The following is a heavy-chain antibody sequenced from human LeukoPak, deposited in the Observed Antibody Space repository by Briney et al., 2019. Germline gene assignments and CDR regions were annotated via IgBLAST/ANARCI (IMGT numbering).Heavy chain of an antibody. J-gene: IGHJ6*03. CDR3: ARVGSASRLLYYMDV. Sequence: PSETLSLTCTVSGGSISTSLYYWGWIRQPPGKGLEWIGSIYYNGNTYYNPSLKSRVTISVDTSKNQFSLNLSSVIAADTAVYFCARVGSASRLLYYMDVWGKGTTVTVSS. D-gene: IGHD2-2*01. V-gene: IGHV4-39*07. CDR1: GGSISTSLYY. CDR2: IYYNGNT.